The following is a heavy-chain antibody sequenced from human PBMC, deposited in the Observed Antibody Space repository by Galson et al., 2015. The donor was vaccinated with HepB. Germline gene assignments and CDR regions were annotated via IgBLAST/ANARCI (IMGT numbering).Heavy chain of an antibody. D-gene: IGHD2-2*01. CDR2: IIPIFGTA. V-gene: IGHV1-69*13. Sequence: SVKVSCKASGFTFTSSAVQWVRQARGQRPEWIGGIIPIFGTANYAQKFQGRVTITADESTSTAYMELSSLRSEDTAVYYCASRKGGIVIVPAAASGSYYYYYMDVWGKGTTVTVSS. J-gene: IGHJ6*03. CDR3: ASRKGGIVIVPAAASGSYYYYYMDV. CDR1: GFTFTSSA.